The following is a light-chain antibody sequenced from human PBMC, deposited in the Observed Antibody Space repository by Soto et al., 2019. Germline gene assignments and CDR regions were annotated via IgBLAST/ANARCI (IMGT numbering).Light chain of an antibody. CDR3: AAWDDSLNSYV. CDR2: TNN. Sequence: QSALTQPPSVSGTPGQRVTISCSGSSSNIGSNTVNWYQQLPGTAPKLLIYTNNQRPSGVPDRFSGSKSGTSASLAISGLQSEDEADYYCAAWDDSLNSYVFGTGTKVTV. CDR1: SSNIGSNT. J-gene: IGLJ1*01. V-gene: IGLV1-44*01.